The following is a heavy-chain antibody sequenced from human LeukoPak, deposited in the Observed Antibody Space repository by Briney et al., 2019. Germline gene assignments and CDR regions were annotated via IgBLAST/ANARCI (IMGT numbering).Heavy chain of an antibody. CDR2: IYYSGST. V-gene: IGHV4-59*01. J-gene: IGHJ4*02. CDR3: ARGVAAAGTSGLFDY. Sequence: SETLSLTCTVSGGSISSYYWSWIRQPPGKGLEWIGYIYYSGSTNYNPSLKSRVTISVDTSKNQFSLKLSSVTAADTAVHYCARGVAAAGTSGLFDYWGQGTLVTVSS. CDR1: GGSISSYY. D-gene: IGHD6-13*01.